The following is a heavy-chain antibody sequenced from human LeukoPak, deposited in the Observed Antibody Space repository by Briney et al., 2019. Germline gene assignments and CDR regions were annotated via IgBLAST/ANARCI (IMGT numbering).Heavy chain of an antibody. CDR1: GFTFDDYG. CDR2: INWNGGST. Sequence: PGGSLRLSCAASGFTFDDYGMSWVRHAPGKGLEWVSGINWNGGSTGYADSVKGRFTISRDNAKNSLYLQMNRLRAEDTAVYYCARVLSGSYYYYYYMDVWGKGTTVTVSS. D-gene: IGHD1-26*01. V-gene: IGHV3-20*04. CDR3: ARVLSGSYYYYYYMDV. J-gene: IGHJ6*03.